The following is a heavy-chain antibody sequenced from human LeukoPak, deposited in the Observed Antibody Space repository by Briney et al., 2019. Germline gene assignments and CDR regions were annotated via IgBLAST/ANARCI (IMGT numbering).Heavy chain of an antibody. Sequence: SETLSLTCTVSGGSISSGSYYWSWIRQPAGKGLEWIGRIYTSGRTNYNPSLKSRLTISVDTSKNQFSLTLSSVTAADTAVYYCARGQKYRNGYTVTELGSGYFDYWGQGTLVTVSS. CDR2: IYTSGRT. CDR1: GGSISSGSYY. CDR3: ARGQKYRNGYTVTELGSGYFDY. J-gene: IGHJ4*02. V-gene: IGHV4-61*02. D-gene: IGHD5-18*01.